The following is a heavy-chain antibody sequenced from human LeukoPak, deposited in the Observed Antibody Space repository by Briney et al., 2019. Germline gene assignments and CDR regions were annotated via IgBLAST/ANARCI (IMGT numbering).Heavy chain of an antibody. Sequence: GGSLRFSCAASGFTFSDFWMMWVRQAPGQGLEWVAQVNKDGSEKYYVDSVRGRFTISRDNAKNSLDLQMNTLRVEDTAVYYCVRDATRGGDLDHWGQGTLVTVSS. CDR1: GFTFSDFW. V-gene: IGHV3-7*01. CDR2: VNKDGSEK. CDR3: VRDATRGGDLDH. J-gene: IGHJ5*02. D-gene: IGHD2-21*01.